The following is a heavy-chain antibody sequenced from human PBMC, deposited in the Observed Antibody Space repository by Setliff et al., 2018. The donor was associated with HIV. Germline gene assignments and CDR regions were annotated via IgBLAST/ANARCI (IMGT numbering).Heavy chain of an antibody. J-gene: IGHJ5*02. CDR1: DSGTYY. Sequence: SETLSLTCTVSDSGTYYWSWIRQPAGKGLEWIGRVSSRGDTNYNPSLKSRVTMSVDTSKNQFSLKLTSVTAADTAVYYCARGPVVVIPAPRWRWFDPWGRGTLVTVSS. V-gene: IGHV4-4*07. D-gene: IGHD2-2*01. CDR2: VSSRGDT. CDR3: ARGPVVVIPAPRWRWFDP.